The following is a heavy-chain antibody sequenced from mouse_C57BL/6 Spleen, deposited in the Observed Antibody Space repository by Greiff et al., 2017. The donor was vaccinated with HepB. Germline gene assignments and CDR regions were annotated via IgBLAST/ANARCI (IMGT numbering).Heavy chain of an antibody. J-gene: IGHJ1*03. V-gene: IGHV5-12*01. D-gene: IGHD2-5*01. CDR2: ISNGGGST. CDR3: ARQNSKGYFDV. CDR1: GFTFSDYY. Sequence: DVQLVESGGGLVQPGGSLKLSCAASGFTFSDYYMYWVRQTPEKRLEWVAYISNGGGSTYYPDTVKGRFTISRDNAKNTLYLQMSRLKSEDTAMYYCARQNSKGYFDVWGTGTTVTVSS.